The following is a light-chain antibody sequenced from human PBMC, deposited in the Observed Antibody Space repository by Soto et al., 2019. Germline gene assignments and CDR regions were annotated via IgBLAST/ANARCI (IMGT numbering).Light chain of an antibody. V-gene: IGKV1-33*01. CDR3: QPHANLPWT. J-gene: IGKJ1*01. Sequence: DIPMTHSPASLSASVSDRVTNTCQASQDISSWLPCYQQKPGKAPTFLISDASNWDTGVPSRFSGSGSGTDVTLRIASRQPVDIATYYCQPHANLPWTVGQGTKV. CDR1: QDISSW. CDR2: DAS.